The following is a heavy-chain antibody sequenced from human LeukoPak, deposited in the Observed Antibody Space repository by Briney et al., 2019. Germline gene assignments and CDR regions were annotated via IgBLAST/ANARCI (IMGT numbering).Heavy chain of an antibody. CDR1: GFTFSDAW. Sequence: GGSLRLSCAASGFTFSDAWMNWVRQAPGKGLEWVGRIKRKTDGGATDYAAPVKGRFTISRDDSKNTLYLHMNSLKTEDTGVYYCTSPSSPYYYYNMDVWGRGTTVTVSS. J-gene: IGHJ6*02. CDR2: IKRKTDGGAT. CDR3: TSPSSPYYYYNMDV. V-gene: IGHV3-15*01.